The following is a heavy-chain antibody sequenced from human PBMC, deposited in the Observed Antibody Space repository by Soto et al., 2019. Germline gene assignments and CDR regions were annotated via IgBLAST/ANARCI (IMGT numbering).Heavy chain of an antibody. CDR3: AREALT. V-gene: IGHV4-31*02. CDR1: GGSISSGGYY. D-gene: IGHD3-3*02. Sequence: QVQLQESGPGLVKPSQTLSLPCTISGGSISSGGYYLSWIRQPPGKGLEWIGYSYYSGSTYYNPALLSRVMISVDTSQNQCSLQLSCVTTRVTIVYYCAREALTWGQGTLVTVSS. J-gene: IGHJ4*02. CDR2: SYYSGST.